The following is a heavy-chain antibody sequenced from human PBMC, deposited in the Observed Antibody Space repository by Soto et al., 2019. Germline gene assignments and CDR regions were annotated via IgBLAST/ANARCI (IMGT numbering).Heavy chain of an antibody. CDR1: GFTFSSDA. D-gene: IGHD3-22*01. Sequence: EVQLLESGGGLVQPGGSLRLSCAASGFTFSSDAMSWVRQAPGKGLEWVSAISGSGGRTYYADSVKGRFTISRDNSKNTLYRQMNSLRAEDTAVYYCAALIVVVMYPDYWGQGTLVTVSS. J-gene: IGHJ4*02. CDR3: AALIVVVMYPDY. CDR2: ISGSGGRT. V-gene: IGHV3-23*01.